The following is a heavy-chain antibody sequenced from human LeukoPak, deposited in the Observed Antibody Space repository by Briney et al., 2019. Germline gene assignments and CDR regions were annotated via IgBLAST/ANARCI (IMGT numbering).Heavy chain of an antibody. J-gene: IGHJ4*02. CDR2: ISGSGGST. Sequence: PGGSLRLSCAASAFTVSSYAMSWVRQAPGKGLEWDSAISGSGGSTYYADSVKGRFTISRDNSKNTLYLQMNSLRAEDTAVYYCAKGYLTAMVTRYDYWGQGTLVTVSS. D-gene: IGHD5-18*01. CDR3: AKGYLTAMVTRYDY. V-gene: IGHV3-23*01. CDR1: AFTVSSYA.